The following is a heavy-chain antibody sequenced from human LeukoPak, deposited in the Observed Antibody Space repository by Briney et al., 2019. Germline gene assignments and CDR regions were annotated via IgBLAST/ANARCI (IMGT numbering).Heavy chain of an antibody. CDR3: AGLGYCSSTSCYRGDY. Sequence: GGSLRLSCAASVFTFSSYAMSLVRQAPGKGLEWVSAISGSGGSTYYADSVKGRFTISRDNSKNTLYLQMNSLRAEDTAVYYCAGLGYCSSTSCYRGDYWGQGTLVTVSS. V-gene: IGHV3-23*01. CDR1: VFTFSSYA. D-gene: IGHD2-2*02. CDR2: ISGSGGST. J-gene: IGHJ4*02.